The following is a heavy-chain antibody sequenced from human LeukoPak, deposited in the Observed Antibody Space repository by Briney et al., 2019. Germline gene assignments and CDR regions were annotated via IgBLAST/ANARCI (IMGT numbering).Heavy chain of an antibody. J-gene: IGHJ6*03. D-gene: IGHD4-23*01. CDR1: GYTFTSYG. CDR2: ISAYNGNT. CDR3: ARGSYGSTGTYYYYMDV. V-gene: IGHV1-18*01. Sequence: ASVKVSCKASGYTFTSYGISWVRQAPGQGLEWMGWISAYNGNTNYAQKLQGRVTMTTDTSTSTAYMELRSLRSDDTAVYYCARGSYGSTGTYYYYMDVWGKGTTVTISS.